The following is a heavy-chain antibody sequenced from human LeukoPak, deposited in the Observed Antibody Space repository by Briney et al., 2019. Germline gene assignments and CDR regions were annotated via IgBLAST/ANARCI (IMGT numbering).Heavy chain of an antibody. CDR1: GFTFYDYA. J-gene: IGHJ5*02. CDR2: ISWNSGSI. V-gene: IGHV3-9*01. D-gene: IGHD5-12*01. Sequence: GGSLRLSCAASGFTFYDYAMHWVRQAPGTGLEWVSGISWNSGSIGYADSVKGRFTTSRDNAKNSLYLQMNGLRAEDTALYYCAAMQWLRPSRGWFDPWGQGTLVTVSS. CDR3: AAMQWLRPSRGWFDP.